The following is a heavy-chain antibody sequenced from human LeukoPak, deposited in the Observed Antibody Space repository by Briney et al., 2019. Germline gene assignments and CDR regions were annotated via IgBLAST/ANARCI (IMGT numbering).Heavy chain of an antibody. CDR3: AKYYDFWSGYYDI. CDR1: GGSISSYY. J-gene: IGHJ3*02. D-gene: IGHD3-3*01. CDR2: IYTSGST. V-gene: IGHV4-4*07. Sequence: SETLSLTCTVSGGSISSYYWSWIRQPAGKGLEWSGRIYTSGSTNYNPSLKSRVTMSIDTSKNQFSLKLRSVTAADTAVYYCAKYYDFWSGYYDIWGQGTMVTVSS.